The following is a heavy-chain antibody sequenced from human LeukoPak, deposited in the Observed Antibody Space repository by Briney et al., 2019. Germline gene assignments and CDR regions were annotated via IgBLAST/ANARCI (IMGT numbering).Heavy chain of an antibody. CDR3: ARRFQTTYYDSSGYYSFFDY. CDR1: GGSISSSSYY. Sequence: SETLSLTCTVSGGSISSSSYYWGWIRQPPGKGLEWIGSIYYSGSTYYNPSLKSRVTISVDTSKNQFSLKLSSVTAADTAVYYYARRFQTTYYDSSGYYSFFDYWGQGTLVTVSS. J-gene: IGHJ4*02. D-gene: IGHD3-22*01. CDR2: IYYSGST. V-gene: IGHV4-39*01.